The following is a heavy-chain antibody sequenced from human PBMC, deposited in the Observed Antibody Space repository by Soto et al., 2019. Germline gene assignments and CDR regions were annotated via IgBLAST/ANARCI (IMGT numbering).Heavy chain of an antibody. Sequence: QVPLVQSGAEVKKPGASVKVSCKASGYTFTSYGISWVRQAPGQGLEWMGWISAYNGNTNYAQKLQGRVTMTTDTSTRTAYMELRSLRSDDTAVYYCARDLVWGHSSGWYGDDFDYWGQGTLVTVS. J-gene: IGHJ4*02. CDR3: ARDLVWGHSSGWYGDDFDY. CDR1: GYTFTSYG. CDR2: ISAYNGNT. V-gene: IGHV1-18*01. D-gene: IGHD6-19*01.